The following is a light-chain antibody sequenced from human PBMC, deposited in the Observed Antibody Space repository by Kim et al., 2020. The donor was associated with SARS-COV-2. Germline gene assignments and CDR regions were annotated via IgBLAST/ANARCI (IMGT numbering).Light chain of an antibody. CDR2: GKN. CDR3: NSRDSSGNHEGV. Sequence: SSELTQDPAVSVALGQTVRITCQGDSLRSYYASWYQRKPGQAPVLVIYGKNNRPSGIPDRFSGSSSGNTASLTITGAQAEDEADYYCNSRDSSGNHEGVF. CDR1: SLRSYY. J-gene: IGLJ3*02. V-gene: IGLV3-19*01.